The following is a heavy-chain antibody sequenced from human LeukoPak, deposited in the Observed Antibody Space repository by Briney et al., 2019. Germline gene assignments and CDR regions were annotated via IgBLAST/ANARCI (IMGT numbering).Heavy chain of an antibody. CDR3: ARDLNWANYDYVWGSYPTSGFDY. J-gene: IGHJ4*02. CDR1: GDSVSSNSAA. D-gene: IGHD3-16*02. V-gene: IGHV6-1*01. CDR2: TYYRSKWYN. Sequence: SQTLSLTCAFSGDSVSSNSAAWIWLRQSPSRGLEWLGRTYYRSKWYNHYAVSVKSRITINPDTSNNQFSLQLNSVTPEDTAVYYCARDLNWANYDYVWGSYPTSGFDYWGQGTLVTVSS.